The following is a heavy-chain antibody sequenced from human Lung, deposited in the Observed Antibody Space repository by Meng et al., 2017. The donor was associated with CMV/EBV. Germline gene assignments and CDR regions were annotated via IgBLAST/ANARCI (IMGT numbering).Heavy chain of an antibody. CDR2: ISYDGSNK. J-gene: IGHJ6*02. D-gene: IGHD2-2*01. V-gene: IGHV3-30-3*01. Sequence: GESLKISCAASGFIFSSYAMHWVRQAPGKGLEWVAVISYDGSNKYYADSVKGRFTISRDNSKNTLYLQMNSLRAEDTAVYYCARDHFVVVPASYGMDVWGQGXTVTVSS. CDR3: ARDHFVVVPASYGMDV. CDR1: GFIFSSYA.